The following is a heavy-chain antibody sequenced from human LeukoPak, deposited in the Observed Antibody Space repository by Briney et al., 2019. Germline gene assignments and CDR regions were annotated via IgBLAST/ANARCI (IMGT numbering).Heavy chain of an antibody. D-gene: IGHD6-19*01. V-gene: IGHV3-11*01. J-gene: IGHJ4*02. CDR2: IDTSATIT. CDR1: GFTFSDYY. CDR3: ARLGGAGWSKDY. Sequence: GGSLRLSCAASGFTFSDYYMTWIRQTPGKGLEWVTYIDTSATITHYADSLKGRVTVSRDNAKNSLYLQLNGLRAEGTAIYYCARLGGAGWSKDYWGQGTLVTASS.